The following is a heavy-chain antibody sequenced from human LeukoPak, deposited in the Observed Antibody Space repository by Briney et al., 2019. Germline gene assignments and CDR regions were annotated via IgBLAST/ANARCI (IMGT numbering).Heavy chain of an antibody. J-gene: IGHJ4*01. Sequence: SVKVSCKASGGTFSSYTISWVRQAPGQGLEWMGRIIPILGIANYAQKFQGRVTMTRDTSTSTVYMELSSLRSEDTAVYYCAGSLNGSGSYYDSFDYWGQGTLVTVSS. CDR2: IIPILGIA. CDR3: AGSLNGSGSYYDSFDY. CDR1: GGTFSSYT. D-gene: IGHD3-10*01. V-gene: IGHV1-69*02.